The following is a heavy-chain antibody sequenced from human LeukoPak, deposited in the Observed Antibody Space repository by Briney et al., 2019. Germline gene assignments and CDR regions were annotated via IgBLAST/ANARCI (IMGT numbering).Heavy chain of an antibody. CDR1: GDTLTELS. CDR2: FVPEDGET. Sequence: GASVKVSCKLSGDTLTELSMHWVRQSPRKGLEWMGGFVPEDGETIYAQKFQGRVTMTEDTSTDTAYMELSSLRSDDTAVYFCATLPRGHLFDSWGQGTLVTVSS. D-gene: IGHD3-10*01. J-gene: IGHJ4*02. V-gene: IGHV1-24*01. CDR3: ATLPRGHLFDS.